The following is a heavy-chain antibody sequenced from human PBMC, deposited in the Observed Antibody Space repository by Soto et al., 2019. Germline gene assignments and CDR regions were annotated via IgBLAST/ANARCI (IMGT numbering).Heavy chain of an antibody. CDR3: AYRKGPASGTGNWFDP. J-gene: IGHJ5*02. V-gene: IGHV2-5*02. D-gene: IGHD1-1*01. CDR2: FYWDDDK. CDR1: GFSLNTDGVA. Sequence: SGPTLVNPTETLTLTCTFSGFSLNTDGVAVGWIRQPPGKALEWLGLFYWDDDKRYSPSQESRLSITRDTSKSQVILTMTNMEPVDTGIYYCAYRKGPASGTGNWFDPWGQGTPVTVPQ.